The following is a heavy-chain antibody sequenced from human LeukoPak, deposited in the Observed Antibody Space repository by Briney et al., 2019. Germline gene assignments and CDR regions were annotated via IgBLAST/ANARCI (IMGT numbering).Heavy chain of an antibody. CDR3: ARVYTFGSGWYGGT. J-gene: IGHJ5*02. CDR1: GFAFNSYP. CDR2: MSSDGNDQ. V-gene: IGHV3-30-3*01. D-gene: IGHD6-19*01. Sequence: GGSLRLSCATSGFAFNSYPIHWVRQAPGKGLEWVAVMSSDGNDQNYADSVKGRFTISRDNSKNTLYLQMNSLGVEDTAVYYCARVYTFGSGWYGGTWGQGTLVTVSS.